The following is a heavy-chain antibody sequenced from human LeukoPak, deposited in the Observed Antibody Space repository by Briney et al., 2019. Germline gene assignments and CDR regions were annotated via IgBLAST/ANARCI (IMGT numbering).Heavy chain of an antibody. CDR3: AREVVVPAAMSFRYYYYGMDV. V-gene: IGHV4-30-2*06. Sequence: SQTLSLTFAVSGGSISSGGYSWSWIRQSPGKGLEWIGYIYHSGSTYYNPSLKSRATISVDRSKNQFSLKLSSVTAADTAVYFCAREVVVPAAMSFRYYYYGMDVWGKGTTVTVSS. J-gene: IGHJ6*04. D-gene: IGHD2-2*01. CDR1: GGSISSGGYS. CDR2: IYHSGST.